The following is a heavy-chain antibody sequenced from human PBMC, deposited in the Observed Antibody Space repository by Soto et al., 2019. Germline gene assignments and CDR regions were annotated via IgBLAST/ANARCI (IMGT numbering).Heavy chain of an antibody. D-gene: IGHD6-19*01. J-gene: IGHJ4*02. CDR3: ARIPPQWLAEEFDY. CDR2: ISGYNGYT. CDR1: GYTFSTHG. V-gene: IGHV1-18*01. Sequence: GVSVKVCCKTSGYTFSTHGISWVRQAPGQGLEWMGWISGYNGYTSYAQKFQDRATMTADTSTSTAYMELRSLRSDDTAVYYCARIPPQWLAEEFDYWGQGTLVTVSS.